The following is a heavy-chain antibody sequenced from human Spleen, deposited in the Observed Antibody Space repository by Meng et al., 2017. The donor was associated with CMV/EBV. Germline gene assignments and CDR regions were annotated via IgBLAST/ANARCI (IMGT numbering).Heavy chain of an antibody. Sequence: GGSLRLSCKGSGYSFSSYWIGWVRQMPGKGLEWMGIIYPGDSDTRYSPSLQGQVTISADKSISTAYLQWSSLKASDTAIYYCARWGRYQPRYGMDVWGQGTTVTVSS. CDR1: GYSFSSYW. J-gene: IGHJ6*02. CDR2: IYPGDSDT. V-gene: IGHV5-51*01. CDR3: ARWGRYQPRYGMDV. D-gene: IGHD2-2*01.